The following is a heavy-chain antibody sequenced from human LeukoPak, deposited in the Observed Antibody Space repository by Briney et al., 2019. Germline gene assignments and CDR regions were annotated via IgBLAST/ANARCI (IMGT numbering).Heavy chain of an antibody. D-gene: IGHD3-22*01. Sequence: GGSLRFSCAASGFTFSNYAMHWVRQAPGKGLEWVAVISYDGTNKYYADSVKGRFTISRDNSKNTMYLQMNSLRAEDTAMYYCARAPMSYDSSGFGGAFDIWGQGTMVTVSS. CDR1: GFTFSNYA. J-gene: IGHJ3*02. V-gene: IGHV3-30-3*01. CDR3: ARAPMSYDSSGFGGAFDI. CDR2: ISYDGTNK.